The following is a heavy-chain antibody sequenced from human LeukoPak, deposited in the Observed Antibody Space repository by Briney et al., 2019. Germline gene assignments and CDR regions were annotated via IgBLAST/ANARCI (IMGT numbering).Heavy chain of an antibody. CDR1: GFPFTDFS. D-gene: IGHD6-13*01. Sequence: GGSLRLSCAASGFPFTDFSMDWVRQAPGKGLEWVAYISSSSSIIFCADSVKGRFTISRDNAKNSLYLQMDSLRVEDTAVYYCARGAAGGMYNWFDPWGQGTLVTVSS. J-gene: IGHJ5*02. CDR2: ISSSSSII. V-gene: IGHV3-48*01. CDR3: ARGAAGGMYNWFDP.